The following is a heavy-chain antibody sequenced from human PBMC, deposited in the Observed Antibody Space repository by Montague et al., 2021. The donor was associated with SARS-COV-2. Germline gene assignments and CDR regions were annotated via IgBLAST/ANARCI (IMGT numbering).Heavy chain of an antibody. D-gene: IGHD3-9*01. CDR2: ISSSGSTI. V-gene: IGHV3-48*03. Sequence: SLRLSCATSGFTFSSYEMNWVRQAPGKGLEWVSYISSSGSTIYYADSVKDRFTISRDNAKNSLYLQMNSLRAEDTAVYYCARDPYYDILTGYYKDWGQGTLVTVSS. J-gene: IGHJ4*02. CDR1: GFTFSSYE. CDR3: ARDPYYDILTGYYKD.